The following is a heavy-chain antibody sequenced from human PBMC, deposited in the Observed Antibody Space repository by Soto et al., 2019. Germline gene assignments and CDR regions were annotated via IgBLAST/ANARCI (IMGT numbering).Heavy chain of an antibody. CDR1: GYTFTSYY. J-gene: IGHJ4*02. Sequence: GAAVKVSCKASGYTFTSYYMHWVRQAPGQGLEWMGIINPSGGSTSYAQKFQGRVTMTRDTSTSTVYMELSSLRSEDTAVYYCARSNDFWSGYQGVDYWGQGTLVTVSS. D-gene: IGHD3-3*01. CDR3: ARSNDFWSGYQGVDY. V-gene: IGHV1-46*01. CDR2: INPSGGST.